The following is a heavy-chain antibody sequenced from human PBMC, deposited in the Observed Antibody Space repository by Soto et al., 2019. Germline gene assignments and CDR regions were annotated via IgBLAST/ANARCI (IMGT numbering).Heavy chain of an antibody. D-gene: IGHD6-6*01. CDR3: ARDSVPATLDEYFQH. V-gene: IGHV3-7*01. CDR1: GFTFSSYW. CDR2: IKQDGSEK. Sequence: LRLSCAASGFTFSSYWMSWVRQAPGKGLEWVANIKQDGSEKYYVDSVKGRFTISRDNAKNSLYLQMNSLRAEDTAVYYCARDSVPATLDEYFQHWGQGTLVTVSS. J-gene: IGHJ1*01.